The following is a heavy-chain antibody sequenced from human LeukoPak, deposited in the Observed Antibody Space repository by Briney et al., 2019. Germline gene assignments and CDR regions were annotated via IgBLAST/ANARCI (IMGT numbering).Heavy chain of an antibody. CDR1: GDSISRGSYY. D-gene: IGHD1-26*01. V-gene: IGHV4-39*01. J-gene: IGHJ4*02. Sequence: SETLSLTCTVSGDSISRGSYYWDWIRQPPGKGLDWIGSIYSSGSTYYSPSPKSRVTISVETSSNQSPLKLSSVTAADMAVYYCARRGLGATGSDYWGQGTLVTVSS. CDR3: ARRGLGATGSDY. CDR2: IYSSGST.